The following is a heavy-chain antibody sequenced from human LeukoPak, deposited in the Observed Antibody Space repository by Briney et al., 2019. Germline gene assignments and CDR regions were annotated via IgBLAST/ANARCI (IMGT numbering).Heavy chain of an antibody. CDR1: GFTFSSYG. CDR3: AREYYYDSSGYYYLGGSAFDI. J-gene: IGHJ3*02. V-gene: IGHV3-23*01. Sequence: GGSLRLSCAASGFTFSSYGMSWVRQAPGKGLEWVSAISGSGGSTYYADSVKGRFTISRDNSKNTLYLQMNSLRAEDTAVYYCAREYYYDSSGYYYLGGSAFDIWGQGTMVTVSS. D-gene: IGHD3-22*01. CDR2: ISGSGGST.